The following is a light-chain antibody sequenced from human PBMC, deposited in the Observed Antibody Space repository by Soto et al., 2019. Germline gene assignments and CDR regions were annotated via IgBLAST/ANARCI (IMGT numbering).Light chain of an antibody. CDR2: AAS. Sequence: AIQLTQSPSSLSASVGDRVTITCRASQSISSWLAWYQQKPGKAPKLLIYAASSLQSGVPSRFSGSGSGTDFTLTISSLQPDDFATYFCLQDYNSPLTFGQGTKVDIK. V-gene: IGKV1-6*01. CDR1: QSISSW. CDR3: LQDYNSPLT. J-gene: IGKJ1*01.